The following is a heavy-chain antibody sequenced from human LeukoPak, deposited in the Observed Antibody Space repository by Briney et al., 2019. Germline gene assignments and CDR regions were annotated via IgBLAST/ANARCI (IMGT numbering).Heavy chain of an antibody. D-gene: IGHD6-19*01. CDR1: GGAISSYY. CDR3: ARDRQQWLVRGAFDI. J-gene: IGHJ3*02. Sequence: SETLSLTCTVSGGAISSYYWSWIRQPPGKGLEWIGYIYYSGSTTSNPSLKSRVTISVDASKNQSSLKLSSVTAADTAVYYCARDRQQWLVRGAFDIWGQGTMVTVSS. V-gene: IGHV4-59*01. CDR2: IYYSGST.